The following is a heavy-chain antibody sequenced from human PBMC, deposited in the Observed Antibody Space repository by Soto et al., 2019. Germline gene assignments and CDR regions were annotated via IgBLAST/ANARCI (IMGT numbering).Heavy chain of an antibody. J-gene: IGHJ5*02. Sequence: LRRSCAASGFTFGDYNMHWVRQAPGKGLEWVSLISRDGTNTNYAESVKGRFTISRDNSKNSLYLQMNSLRTEDTALYYCVKETYYYDVSSYYPLGSWGQGTLVTVSS. D-gene: IGHD3-22*01. CDR2: ISRDGTNT. CDR3: VKETYYYDVSSYYPLGS. V-gene: IGHV3-43*01. CDR1: GFTFGDYN.